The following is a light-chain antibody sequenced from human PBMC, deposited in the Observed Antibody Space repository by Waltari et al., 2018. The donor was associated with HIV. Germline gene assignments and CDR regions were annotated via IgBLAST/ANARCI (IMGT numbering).Light chain of an antibody. V-gene: IGLV1-47*01. CDR3: AVLDDTLGGGV. CDR1: TANIGANF. J-gene: IGLJ2*01. CDR2: RDN. Sequence: QSVLTQPPSASGTPGQKVTFSCSGGTANIGANFVFWFQQFPGTAPKLLIYRDNLRHSGVPARFSGSKSGTSASLTISGLRSDDEAHYFCAVLDDTLGGGVFGGGTKLTVL.